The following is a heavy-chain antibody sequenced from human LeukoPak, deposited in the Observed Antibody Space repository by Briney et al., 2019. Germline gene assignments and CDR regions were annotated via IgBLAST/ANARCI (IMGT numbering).Heavy chain of an antibody. V-gene: IGHV6-1*01. CDR2: TYFRSTWNN. Sequence: SQTLSLTCAISGDSVSSNSAAWNWIRQSPSRGLEWLGRTYFRSTWNNDYAVSVQSRISINADTSKNQLSLQLNSVTPEDTAVYYCARARLHHNYGSGTNFDYWGQGTRVTVSS. J-gene: IGHJ4*02. CDR3: ARARLHHNYGSGTNFDY. D-gene: IGHD3-10*01. CDR1: GDSVSSNSAA.